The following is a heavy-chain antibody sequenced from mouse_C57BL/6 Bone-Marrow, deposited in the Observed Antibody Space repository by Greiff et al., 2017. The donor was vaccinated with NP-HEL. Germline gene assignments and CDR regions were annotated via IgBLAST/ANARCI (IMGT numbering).Heavy chain of an antibody. CDR1: GYTFTSYC. D-gene: IGHD4-1*01. CDR2: IYPRSGNT. V-gene: IGHV1-81*01. CDR3: AGDELVWFAY. Sequence: VQLQQSGAELARPGASVKLSCKASGYTFTSYCISWVKQRTGQGLEWIGEIYPRSGNTYYNEKFKGKATLTADKSSSTAYMGLRSLTSEDSAVYFCAGDELVWFAYGGQGTLVTVSA. J-gene: IGHJ3*01.